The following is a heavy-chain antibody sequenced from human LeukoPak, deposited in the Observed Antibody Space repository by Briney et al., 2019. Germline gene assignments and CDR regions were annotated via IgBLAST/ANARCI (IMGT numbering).Heavy chain of an antibody. V-gene: IGHV3-23*01. J-gene: IGHJ4*02. CDR2: ITGSGGST. CDR3: ASGYYYDSSGYDY. D-gene: IGHD3-22*01. CDR1: GFTFSNYG. Sequence: PGGSLRLSCAASGFTFSNYGLSWVRQAPGKGLEWVSGITGSGGSTYYADSVKGRFTISRDNSKNTLYLQMNSLRAEDTAVYYCASGYYYDSSGYDYWGQGTLVTVSS.